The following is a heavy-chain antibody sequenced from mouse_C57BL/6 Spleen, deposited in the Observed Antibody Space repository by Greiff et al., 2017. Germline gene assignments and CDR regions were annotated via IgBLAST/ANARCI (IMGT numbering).Heavy chain of an antibody. D-gene: IGHD2-13*01. V-gene: IGHV5-6*02. CDR2: ISSGGSYT. J-gene: IGHJ2*01. CDR1: GFTFSSYG. Sequence: EVKLVESGGDLVKPGGSLKLSCAASGFTFSSYGMSWVRQTPDKRLEWVATISSGGSYTYYPDSVKGRFTITRDNAKNTLYLQMSSLKSEDTAVYYCARGGDLDYWGQGTTLTVSS. CDR3: ARGGDLDY.